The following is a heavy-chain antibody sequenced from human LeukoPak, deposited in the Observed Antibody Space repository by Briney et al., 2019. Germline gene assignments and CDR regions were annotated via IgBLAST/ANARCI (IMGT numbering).Heavy chain of an antibody. J-gene: IGHJ4*02. CDR3: AREYYDSSGYFDY. Sequence: PGGSLRLSCAASGFTFSSYAMHWVRQAPGKGLEWVAVIWYDGSNKYYADSVKGRFTISRDNSKNTLYLQMNSLRAEDTAVYYCAREYYDSSGYFDYWGQGTLVTVSS. CDR1: GFTFSSYA. V-gene: IGHV3-33*08. CDR2: IWYDGSNK. D-gene: IGHD3-22*01.